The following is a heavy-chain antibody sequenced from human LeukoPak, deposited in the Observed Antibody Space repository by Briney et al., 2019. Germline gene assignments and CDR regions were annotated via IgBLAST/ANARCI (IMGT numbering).Heavy chain of an antibody. Sequence: GGFLRLSCAASGFTFSYYIMNWVRQAPGEGVGVVSIISSSSSYIYYADSEKGRFTISRDNTKDSLYLQMNSLRAEDTAIYYCARGPEFSGPGWFDPWGQGTLVTVSS. V-gene: IGHV3-21*01. J-gene: IGHJ5*02. D-gene: IGHD3-16*02. CDR1: GFTFSYYI. CDR3: ARGPEFSGPGWFDP. CDR2: ISSSSSYI.